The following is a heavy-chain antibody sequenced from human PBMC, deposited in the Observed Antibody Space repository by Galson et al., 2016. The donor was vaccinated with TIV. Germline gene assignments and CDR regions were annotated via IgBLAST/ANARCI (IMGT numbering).Heavy chain of an antibody. V-gene: IGHV1-69*10. CDR3: ARHVLWYYVGS. CDR2: IIPMLGIP. J-gene: IGHJ4*02. Sequence: SVKVSCKASGGTFSSHGFTWVRQAPGQGLEWMGGIIPMLGIPKYAQKFQGRVTITADESTTTAYMELRSLRFDDTAVYYCARHVLWYYVGSWGQGTLVTVSS. CDR1: GGTFSSHG. D-gene: IGHD2-8*02.